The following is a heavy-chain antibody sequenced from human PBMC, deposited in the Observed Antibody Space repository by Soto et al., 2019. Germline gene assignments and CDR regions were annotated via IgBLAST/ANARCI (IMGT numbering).Heavy chain of an antibody. J-gene: IGHJ6*02. CDR1: GGSISSSSYY. CDR2: IYYSGST. Sequence: PSETLSLTCTVSGGSISSSSYYWGWIRQPPGKGLEWIGSIYYSGSTYYNPSLKSRVTISVDTSKNQFSLKLSSVTAADTAVYYCARGIAAALFEMDVWGQGTTVTVSS. CDR3: ARGIAAALFEMDV. V-gene: IGHV4-39*01. D-gene: IGHD6-13*01.